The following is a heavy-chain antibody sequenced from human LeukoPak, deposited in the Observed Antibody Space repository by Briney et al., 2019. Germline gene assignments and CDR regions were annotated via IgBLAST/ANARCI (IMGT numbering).Heavy chain of an antibody. CDR1: GFTFSSYS. D-gene: IGHD3-3*01. Sequence: GGSLRLSCAASGFTFSSYSMNWVRQAPGKGLEWVSSIRSSSSYIYYADSVKGRFPISRDNAKNSLYLQMNSLRAEDTAVYYCAREDRSWYYDFWSGPRDFDYWGQGTLVTASS. CDR3: AREDRSWYYDFWSGPRDFDY. CDR2: IRSSSSYI. V-gene: IGHV3-21*01. J-gene: IGHJ4*02.